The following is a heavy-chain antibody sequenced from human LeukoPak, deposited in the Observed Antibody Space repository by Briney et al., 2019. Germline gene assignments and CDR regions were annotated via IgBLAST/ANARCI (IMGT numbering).Heavy chain of an antibody. Sequence: ASVKVSCKASGYTFTSYGISWVRQAPGQGLEWMGWISAYNGNTNYAQKLQGRVTMTTDTSTSPANMELRSLRSDDTAVYYCARGWDPGYCSSTSCYRAFDIWVQGTMVTVSS. V-gene: IGHV1-18*01. CDR1: GYTFTSYG. J-gene: IGHJ3*02. CDR2: ISAYNGNT. CDR3: ARGWDPGYCSSTSCYRAFDI. D-gene: IGHD2-2*01.